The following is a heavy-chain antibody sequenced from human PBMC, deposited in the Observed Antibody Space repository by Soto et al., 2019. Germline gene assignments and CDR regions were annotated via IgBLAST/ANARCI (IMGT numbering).Heavy chain of an antibody. D-gene: IGHD1-26*01. J-gene: IGHJ4*02. Sequence: PSETLSLTCAVYGGSFSGYYWSWILQPPGKGLEWIGEINHSGSTNYNPSLKSRVTISVDTSKNQFSLKLSSVTAADTAVYYCARGFDSGKFYAFESWGQGTQVTVSS. CDR2: INHSGST. CDR3: ARGFDSGKFYAFES. CDR1: GGSFSGYY. V-gene: IGHV4-34*01.